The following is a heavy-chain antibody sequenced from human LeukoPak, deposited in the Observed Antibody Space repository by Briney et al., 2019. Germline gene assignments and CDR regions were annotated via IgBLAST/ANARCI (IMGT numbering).Heavy chain of an antibody. V-gene: IGHV3-23*01. Sequence: GGSLRLSCAASGFTFSSYAMSWVRQAPGKGLEWVSAISGSGGSTYYADSVKGRFTISRDNSKNTLYLQMNSLRAEDTAVYYCAKAVNYYDSSGYSDYWGQGTLVTVSS. CDR3: AKAVNYYDSSGYSDY. D-gene: IGHD3-22*01. J-gene: IGHJ4*02. CDR2: ISGSGGST. CDR1: GFTFSSYA.